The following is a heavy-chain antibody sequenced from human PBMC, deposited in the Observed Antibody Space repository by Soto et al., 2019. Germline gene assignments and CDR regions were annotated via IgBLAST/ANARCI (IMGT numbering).Heavy chain of an antibody. CDR1: GNTFTGNY. J-gene: IGHJ4*02. CDR3: AISSSPLNLCSL. Sequence: SVQVTCKAPGNTFTGNYMHWVRQAPGQGLEWMGWINPNSGGTNYAQKFQGWVTMTRDTSISTAYMELSRLRSDDTAVYYCAISSSPLNLCSLCGQRTPVTVSS. V-gene: IGHV1-2*04. D-gene: IGHD6-6*01. CDR2: INPNSGGT.